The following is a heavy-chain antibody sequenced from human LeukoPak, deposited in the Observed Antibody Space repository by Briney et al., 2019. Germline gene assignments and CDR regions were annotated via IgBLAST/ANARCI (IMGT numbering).Heavy chain of an antibody. V-gene: IGHV4-4*02. D-gene: IGHD5-18*01. J-gene: IGHJ4*02. CDR2: IYHSGST. CDR3: ARGGYSYGLSAYFDY. Sequence: PSGTLSLTCAVSGGSISSSNWWSWVRQPPGKGLEWIGEIYHSGSTNYNPSLKSRVTISVDKSKNQFSLKLSSVTAADTAVYYCARGGYSYGLSAYFDYWGQGTLVTVSS. CDR1: GGSISSSNW.